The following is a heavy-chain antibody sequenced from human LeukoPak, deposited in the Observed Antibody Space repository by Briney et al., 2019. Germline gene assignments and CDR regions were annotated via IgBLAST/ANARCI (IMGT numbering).Heavy chain of an antibody. J-gene: IGHJ3*02. CDR1: GFALRTFE. Sequence: GGSLRLSCAASGFALRTFEMNWVRKAPGKGLEWVAIIGAGGATKYYADSVKGRFSISRDNAKNSLFLQMYSLRVDDTAVYYCAREGIDSSSRTWGDALVIWGEGTMDTVSA. D-gene: IGHD6-13*01. V-gene: IGHV3-48*03. CDR2: IGAGGATK. CDR3: AREGIDSSSRTWGDALVI.